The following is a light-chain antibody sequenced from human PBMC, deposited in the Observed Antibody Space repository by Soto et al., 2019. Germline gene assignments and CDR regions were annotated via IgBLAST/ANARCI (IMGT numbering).Light chain of an antibody. Sequence: QSALTQPPSASGSPGQSATISCTGTSSDVGGYNYVSWYQQHPGKAPKLMIYEVSKRPSGVPDRFSGSKSGNTASLTVSGLQAEDEADYYCSPYAGSNLNCVFGGGTKLTVL. CDR2: EVS. J-gene: IGLJ3*02. V-gene: IGLV2-8*01. CDR3: SPYAGSNLNCV. CDR1: SSDVGGYNY.